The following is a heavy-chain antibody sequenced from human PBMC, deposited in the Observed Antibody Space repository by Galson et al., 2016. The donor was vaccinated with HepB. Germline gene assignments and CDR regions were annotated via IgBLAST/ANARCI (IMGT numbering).Heavy chain of an antibody. J-gene: IGHJ4*02. D-gene: IGHD3-22*01. Sequence: SLRLSCAASGLTFDDYAMSWVRQVPGKGLEWVSTINWNGGSTGYADSVKGRFTISRDNAKNSLYLQMNSLRAEDTALYHCARNYYDSSGYYYYFDYWGQGTLVTVSS. V-gene: IGHV3-20*01. CDR2: INWNGGST. CDR1: GLTFDDYA. CDR3: ARNYYDSSGYYYYFDY.